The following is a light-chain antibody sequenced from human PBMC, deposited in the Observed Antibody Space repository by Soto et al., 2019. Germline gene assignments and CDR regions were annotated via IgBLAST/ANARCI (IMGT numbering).Light chain of an antibody. J-gene: IGKJ4*01. CDR1: ENIYGY. Sequence: DIQLTQSPSILSASVGDRVTITCRASENIYGYLAWYQQKPGEAPKLLIYWASTLVSGVPSRFTGDESGTEFTLTISDLQPDDFATYFCQQYSAYPLTFGGVTKVDVK. V-gene: IGKV1-5*03. CDR2: WAS. CDR3: QQYSAYPLT.